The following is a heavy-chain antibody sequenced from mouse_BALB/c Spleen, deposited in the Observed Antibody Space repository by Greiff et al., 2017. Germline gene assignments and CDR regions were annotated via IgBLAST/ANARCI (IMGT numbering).Heavy chain of an antibody. Sequence: QVQLQQSGPGLVAPSQSLSITCTVSGFSLSNYGIQWVRQPPGKGLEWLGVIWAGGTTNYNSALMSRLNISKDKSKSQVFLKMNSLQTDDTAMYYCARAYDFDVWGAGTTVTVSA. CDR3: ARAYDFDV. V-gene: IGHV2-9*02. J-gene: IGHJ1*01. CDR1: GFSLSNYG. D-gene: IGHD6-5*01. CDR2: IWAGGTT.